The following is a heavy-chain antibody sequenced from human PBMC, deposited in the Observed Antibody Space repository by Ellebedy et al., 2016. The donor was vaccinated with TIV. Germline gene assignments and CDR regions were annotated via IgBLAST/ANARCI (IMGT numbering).Heavy chain of an antibody. Sequence: GESLKISCKGSGYSFTNHWIGWVRQMPGRGLEWMGIIYPGDSDTRYSPSFQGQVTISADKSISTAYLQWSRLRASDTAIYYCARRARNGSNQGPFDYWGQGTLVTVSS. CDR2: IYPGDSDT. D-gene: IGHD5-24*01. V-gene: IGHV5-51*01. J-gene: IGHJ4*02. CDR3: ARRARNGSNQGPFDY. CDR1: GYSFTNHW.